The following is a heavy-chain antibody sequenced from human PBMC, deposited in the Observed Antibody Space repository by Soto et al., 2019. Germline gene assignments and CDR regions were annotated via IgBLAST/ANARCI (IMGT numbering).Heavy chain of an antibody. CDR2: IYSDGNT. CDR1: GFTVSSSY. J-gene: IGHJ2*01. D-gene: IGHD1-26*01. V-gene: IGHV3-66*04. CDR3: ARHVGFYWYFDL. Sequence: GGPLRLSCAASGFTVSSSYMGWVRQAPGKGLEWVSSIYSDGNTYYADSVRGRFTISIDNSKDTLYLQMNSLRVDDTAMSYCARHVGFYWYFDLWGRGTLVTVSS.